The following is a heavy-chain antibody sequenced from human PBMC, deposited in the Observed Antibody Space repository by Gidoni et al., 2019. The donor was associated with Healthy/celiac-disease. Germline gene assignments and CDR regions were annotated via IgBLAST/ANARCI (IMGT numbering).Heavy chain of an antibody. CDR1: EYTYPGSY. J-gene: IGHJ6*02. CDR2: INPISGGT. Sequence: QVQLVQARAEVTKPGASVMVSCKASEYTYPGSYMHWVRQAPGQGLEWMGWINPISGGTNYAKKFQGWVTMTRDTSISTAYMELSRLRSDDTAVYYCARDLSQWPLPLYGMDVWGQGTTVTVSS. V-gene: IGHV1-2*04. CDR3: ARDLSQWPLPLYGMDV. D-gene: IGHD6-19*01.